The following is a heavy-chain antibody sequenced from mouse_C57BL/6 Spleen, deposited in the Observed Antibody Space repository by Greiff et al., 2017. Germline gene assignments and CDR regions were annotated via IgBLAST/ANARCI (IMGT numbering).Heavy chain of an antibody. V-gene: IGHV1-55*01. CDR2: IYPGSGST. Sequence: QVQLQQPGAELVKPGASVKMSCKASGYTFTSYWITWVKQRPGQGLEWIGDIYPGSGSTNYNEKFKSKATLTVDTSSSTAYMQLSSLTSEDSAVYYCARSEGIYYGYDEGRAFDYWGQGTTLTVSS. CDR1: GYTFTSYW. D-gene: IGHD2-2*01. J-gene: IGHJ2*01. CDR3: ARSEGIYYGYDEGRAFDY.